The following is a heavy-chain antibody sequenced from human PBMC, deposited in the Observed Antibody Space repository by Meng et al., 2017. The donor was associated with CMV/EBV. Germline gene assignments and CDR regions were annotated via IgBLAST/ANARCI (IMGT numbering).Heavy chain of an antibody. Sequence: TLSLTCTFSGFSLSTSGMRVSWIRQPPGKALEWLARIDWDDDKFYSTSLKTRLTISKDTSKNQVVLTMTNMDPVDTATYYCAKEVVRGENWFDPWGQGTLVTVSS. V-gene: IGHV2-70D*14. CDR2: IDWDDDK. J-gene: IGHJ5*02. D-gene: IGHD3-10*01. CDR3: AKEVVRGENWFDP. CDR1: GFSLSTSGMR.